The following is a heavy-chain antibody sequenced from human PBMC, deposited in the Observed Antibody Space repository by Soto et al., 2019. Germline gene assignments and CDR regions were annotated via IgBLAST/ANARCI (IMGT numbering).Heavy chain of an antibody. J-gene: IGHJ6*03. D-gene: IGHD5-18*01. CDR3: AKDYGPGTAMDDVLDYYYYYMDV. CDR1: GFTFDDYA. CDR2: ISWNSGSI. Sequence: GGSLRLSCAASGFTFDDYAMHWVRQAPGKGLEWVSGISWNSGSIGYADSVKGRFTISRDNAKNSLYLQMNSLRAEDTALYYCAKDYGPGTAMDDVLDYYYYYMDVWGKGTTVTVSS. V-gene: IGHV3-9*01.